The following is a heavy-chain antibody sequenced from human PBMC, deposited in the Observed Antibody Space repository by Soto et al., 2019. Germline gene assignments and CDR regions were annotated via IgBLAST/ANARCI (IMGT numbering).Heavy chain of an antibody. D-gene: IGHD2-21*02. Sequence: QWQLQESGPGLVGPSETLSLTCTVSGGSINTYNLFWAWVRQPPGKGLEWIASIHYGGNAYYSPSLATRVTICRDTSDNRVALEMTSVTAADTAVYYCARINVTLDRWGQGTLVTVSS. CDR2: IHYGGNA. J-gene: IGHJ4*02. CDR3: ARINVTLDR. V-gene: IGHV4-39*01. CDR1: GGSINTYNLF.